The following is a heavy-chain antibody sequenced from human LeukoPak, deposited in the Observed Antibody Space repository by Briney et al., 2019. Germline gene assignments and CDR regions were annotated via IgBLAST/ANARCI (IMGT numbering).Heavy chain of an antibody. Sequence: GGSLRLSCAASEFTFSSYVMAWVRQAPGKGLAWVSTITPGGGTYYADSVKGRFTISRDNSKNTLYLQMNSLRAEDTAVYYCARDLVEMATIGPYYFDYWGQGTLVTVSS. J-gene: IGHJ4*02. D-gene: IGHD5-24*01. V-gene: IGHV3-23*01. CDR2: ITPGGGT. CDR1: EFTFSSYV. CDR3: ARDLVEMATIGPYYFDY.